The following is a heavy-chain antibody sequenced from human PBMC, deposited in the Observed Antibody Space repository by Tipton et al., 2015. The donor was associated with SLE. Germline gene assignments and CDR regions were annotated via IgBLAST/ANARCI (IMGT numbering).Heavy chain of an antibody. D-gene: IGHD6-25*01. CDR3: ARDRAGRRAAYYFDS. Sequence: GLVKPSQTLSLTCAISGDSVSSNIASWNWIRQSPSRGLEWLGRTYFKSKWYNEYARSVKSRITINPDTSKNQFLLQLKSVTPEDTAVYYCARDRAGRRAAYYFDSWGQGTLVTVSS. CDR1: GDSVSSNIAS. CDR2: TYFKSKWYN. V-gene: IGHV6-1*01. J-gene: IGHJ4*02.